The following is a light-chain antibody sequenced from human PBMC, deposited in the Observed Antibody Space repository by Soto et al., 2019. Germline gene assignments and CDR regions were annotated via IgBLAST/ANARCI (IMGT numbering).Light chain of an antibody. CDR3: QQYDRLPPLT. Sequence: DIQMTQSPSSLSASVGDRVTITCQASQDINNFLNWYQQKPGKAPKLLIYDASNLETGVPSRFSGSGSGADFTFTISSLQPEDIAMYYCQQYDRLPPLTFGGGTKVEI. CDR1: QDINNF. J-gene: IGKJ4*01. CDR2: DAS. V-gene: IGKV1-33*01.